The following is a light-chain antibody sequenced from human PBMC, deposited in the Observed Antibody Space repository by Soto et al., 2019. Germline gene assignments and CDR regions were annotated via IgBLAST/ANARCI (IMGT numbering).Light chain of an antibody. CDR3: QQYGDSIFT. CDR2: GTS. Sequence: ELVLTQSPGTLSLSPGERATLSCRASQSVSSSYLAWYQQKPGQAPSLLIYGTSSRATGITDRFSGSGAGTDFTLTISRLEPEDFAVYYCQQYGDSIFTFGPGTKVDIK. V-gene: IGKV3-20*01. J-gene: IGKJ3*01. CDR1: QSVSSSY.